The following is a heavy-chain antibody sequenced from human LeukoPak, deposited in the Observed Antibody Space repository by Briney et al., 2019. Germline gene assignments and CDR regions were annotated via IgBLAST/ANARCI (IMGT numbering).Heavy chain of an antibody. D-gene: IGHD6-13*01. J-gene: IGHJ3*02. Sequence: GASVKVSCKASGYTFTGYYMHWVRQAPGQGLEWMGWINPNSGGTNYAQKFQGRVTMTRDTSISTAYMELSRLRSDDTAVYYCARGNRLYTSSWYSLAFDIGGQGTMVTVSS. CDR3: ARGNRLYTSSWYSLAFDI. CDR1: GYTFTGYY. V-gene: IGHV1-2*02. CDR2: INPNSGGT.